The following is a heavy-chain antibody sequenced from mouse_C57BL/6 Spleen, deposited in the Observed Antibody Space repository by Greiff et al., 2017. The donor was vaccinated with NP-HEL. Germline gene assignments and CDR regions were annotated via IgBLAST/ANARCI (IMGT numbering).Heavy chain of an antibody. V-gene: IGHV5-9*01. Sequence: EVQLVESGGGLVKPGGSLKLSCAASGFTFSSYTMSWVRQTPEKRLEWVATISGGGGNTYYPDSVKGRFTISRDNAKNTLYLQMSSLRSEDTALYYCARPPYYGSSTAWFAYWGQGTLVTVSA. J-gene: IGHJ3*01. D-gene: IGHD1-1*01. CDR2: ISGGGGNT. CDR1: GFTFSSYT. CDR3: ARPPYYGSSTAWFAY.